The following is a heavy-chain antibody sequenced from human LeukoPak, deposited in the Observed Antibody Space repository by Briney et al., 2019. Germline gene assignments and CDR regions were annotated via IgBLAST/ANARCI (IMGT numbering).Heavy chain of an antibody. J-gene: IGHJ5*02. CDR1: GGSISSGGYS. CDR3: ARDMRYCSSTSCTNWFDP. V-gene: IGHV4-30-2*01. D-gene: IGHD2-2*01. CDR2: IYHSGST. Sequence: SQTLSLTCAVSGGSISSGGYSWSWIRQPPGKGLEWIGYIYHSGSTYYNPSLKSRVTISVDRSKNQFSLKLSSVPAADTAVYYCARDMRYCSSTSCTNWFDPWGQGTLVTVSS.